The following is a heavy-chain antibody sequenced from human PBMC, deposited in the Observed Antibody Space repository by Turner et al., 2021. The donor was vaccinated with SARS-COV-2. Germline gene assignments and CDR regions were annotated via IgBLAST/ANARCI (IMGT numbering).Heavy chain of an antibody. CDR2: SDPEDGET. J-gene: IGHJ6*02. V-gene: IGHV1-24*01. CDR3: ATGVAVAGTPSDYYYYYGMDV. D-gene: IGHD6-19*01. CDR1: GYTLTNFA. Sequence: QVQLVQSGAEAQKPGAAVKVSCKVSGYTLTNFAMHWVRQAPGKGLGWMGGSDPEDGETIDAQKFQGRVTMTEDTSTDTAYVELSSLRSEDTAVYYCATGVAVAGTPSDYYYYYGMDVWGQGTTVTVSS.